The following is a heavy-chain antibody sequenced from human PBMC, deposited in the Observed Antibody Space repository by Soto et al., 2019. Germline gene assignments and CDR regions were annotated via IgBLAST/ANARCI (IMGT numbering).Heavy chain of an antibody. V-gene: IGHV3-23*01. D-gene: IGHD6-13*01. J-gene: IGHJ4*02. CDR3: ARRGPGTYFDY. CDR1: GFNFSSYA. CDR2: ISGSGDST. Sequence: FLRLSCAASGFNFSSYAMNWVRQAPGKGLEWVSVISGSGDSTYYADSVKGRFTISRDNSKNTLYLQMNSLRTEDTAVYYCARRGPGTYFDYWGQGTLVTVSS.